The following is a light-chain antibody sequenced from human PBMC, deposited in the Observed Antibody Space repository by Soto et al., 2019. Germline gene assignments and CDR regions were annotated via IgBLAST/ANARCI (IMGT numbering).Light chain of an antibody. Sequence: EVVLTQSPATLSLSPGERATLSCRASQSVSSYLAWYQQKPGQTPRLLIYDASNRATGIPARFSGSGSGTDFTLTISSLEPEDFAFYFCQQRGNWPPTFGPGNKVDI. CDR2: DAS. J-gene: IGKJ3*01. V-gene: IGKV3-11*01. CDR3: QQRGNWPPT. CDR1: QSVSSY.